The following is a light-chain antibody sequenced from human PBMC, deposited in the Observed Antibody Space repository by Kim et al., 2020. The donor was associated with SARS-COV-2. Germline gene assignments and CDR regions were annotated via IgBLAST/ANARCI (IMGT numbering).Light chain of an antibody. Sequence: QSALTQPASVSGSPGQSITISCTGTSSDVGSYNLVSWYQQHPGKAPKVMIYEVNKRPSGVSNRFSGSKSGSTASLTISGLQAEDEADYYCCSYAGSSTWVFVGGTKVTVL. J-gene: IGLJ3*02. CDR2: EVN. CDR1: SSDVGSYNL. V-gene: IGLV2-23*02. CDR3: CSYAGSSTWV.